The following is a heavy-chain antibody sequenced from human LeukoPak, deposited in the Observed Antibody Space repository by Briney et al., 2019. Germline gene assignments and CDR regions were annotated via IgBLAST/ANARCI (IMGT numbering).Heavy chain of an antibody. CDR1: GFTFSSYG. D-gene: IGHD4-17*01. CDR2: IRYDGSNK. Sequence: GSLRLSCAASGFTFSSYGMHWVRQAPGKGLEWVAFIRYDGSNKYYADSVKGRFTISRDNSKNTLYLQMNSLRAEDTAVYYCAKDALDYGEGPYYFDYWGQGTLVTVSS. CDR3: AKDALDYGEGPYYFDY. V-gene: IGHV3-30*02. J-gene: IGHJ4*02.